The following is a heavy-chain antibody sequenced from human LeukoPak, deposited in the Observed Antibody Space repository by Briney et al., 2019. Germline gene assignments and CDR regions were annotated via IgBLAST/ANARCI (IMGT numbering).Heavy chain of an antibody. J-gene: IGHJ3*02. CDR1: GGSFSGYY. V-gene: IGHV4-34*01. CDR3: ARDLGEAADDAFDI. Sequence: SETLSLTCAVYGGSFSGYYWTWIRQPPGKGLEWIGEINHSGSTNYNPSLKSRVTISVDTSKNQFSLKLSSVTAADTAMYYCARDLGEAADDAFDIWGQGTMVTVSS. D-gene: IGHD6-13*01. CDR2: INHSGST.